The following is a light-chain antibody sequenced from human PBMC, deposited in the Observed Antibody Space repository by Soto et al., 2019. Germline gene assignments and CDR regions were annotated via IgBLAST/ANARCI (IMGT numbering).Light chain of an antibody. CDR1: QSISSY. J-gene: IGKJ1*01. CDR2: DAT. Sequence: DIQMTQSPSSLSASVGDRVTIPCRASQSISSYLNWYQQRPGKAPNLLIYDATRLHSGVPPRFSGSGYGTDFTLTISSLQPDDFATYYCQHYNSYSEAFGQGTKVDIK. V-gene: IGKV1-39*01. CDR3: QHYNSYSEA.